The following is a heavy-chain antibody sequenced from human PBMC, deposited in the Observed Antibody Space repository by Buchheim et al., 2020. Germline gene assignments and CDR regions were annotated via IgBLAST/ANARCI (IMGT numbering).Heavy chain of an antibody. J-gene: IGHJ4*02. CDR3: ARDGGGSGWYY. Sequence: EVQLVESGGGLVQPGGSLRLSCAASGFTFSSYWMSWVRQAPGKGLEWVANINLDGNEKHYVDSVRGRFTISRDNAKNSLYPQMNSLRAEDTAVYYCARDGGGSGWYYWGQGNL. CDR1: GFTFSSYW. CDR2: INLDGNEK. D-gene: IGHD6-19*01. V-gene: IGHV3-7*01.